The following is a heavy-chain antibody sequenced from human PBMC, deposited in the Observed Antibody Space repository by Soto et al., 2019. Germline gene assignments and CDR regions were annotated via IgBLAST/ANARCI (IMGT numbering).Heavy chain of an antibody. V-gene: IGHV4-30-4*01. CDR3: ARDNSRITIFGVVTYYGMDV. Sequence: PSETLSPHCPFPGGPHSRGDYYWSWIRQPPGKGLEWIGYIYYSGSTYYNPSLKSRVTISVDTSKNQFSLKLSSVTAADTAVYYCARDNSRITIFGVVTYYGMDVWGQGTTVTVSS. CDR2: IYYSGST. CDR1: GGPHSRGDYY. D-gene: IGHD3-3*01. J-gene: IGHJ6*02.